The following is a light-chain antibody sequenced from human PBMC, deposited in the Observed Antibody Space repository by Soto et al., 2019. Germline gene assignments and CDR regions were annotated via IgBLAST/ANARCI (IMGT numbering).Light chain of an antibody. Sequence: EIVLTQSPGTLSLSPGERATLSCRASQSVSSSYFAWYQHKPGQAPRLLIYGASSRATGIPDRFSGSGSGTDFTLTISRLEPEDFAVYYCQQYGRSPHTFGQGTKLEIK. V-gene: IGKV3-20*01. CDR3: QQYGRSPHT. CDR2: GAS. CDR1: QSVSSSY. J-gene: IGKJ2*01.